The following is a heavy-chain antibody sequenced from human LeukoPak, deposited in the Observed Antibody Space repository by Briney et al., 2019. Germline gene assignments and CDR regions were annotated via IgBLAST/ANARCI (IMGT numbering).Heavy chain of an antibody. CDR3: ARAMIRDYVVAFDN. V-gene: IGHV1-8*01. CDR2: MNPNSGNT. D-gene: IGHD4-17*01. CDR1: GYTFTSYD. Sequence: ASVKVSCKASGYTFTSYDINWVRQATGQGLEWMGWMNPNSGNTGYAQKFQGRVTMTRNTSISTAYMELSSLRSEDTAVYYCARAMIRDYVVAFDNWGQGTMVTVSS. J-gene: IGHJ3*02.